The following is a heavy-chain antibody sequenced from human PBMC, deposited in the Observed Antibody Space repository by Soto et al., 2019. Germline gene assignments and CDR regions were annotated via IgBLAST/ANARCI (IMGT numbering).Heavy chain of an antibody. CDR2: ISGSGGST. Sequence: VQLLESGGGLVQPGGSLRLSCAASGFTFSSYAMSWVRQAPGKGLEWVSAISGSGGSTYYADSVKGRFTISRDNSKNTLYLQMNSLRAEDTAVYYCATHPVDDYGDYEIIWYFDLWGRGTLVTVSS. CDR3: ATHPVDDYGDYEIIWYFDL. CDR1: GFTFSSYA. V-gene: IGHV3-23*01. D-gene: IGHD4-17*01. J-gene: IGHJ2*01.